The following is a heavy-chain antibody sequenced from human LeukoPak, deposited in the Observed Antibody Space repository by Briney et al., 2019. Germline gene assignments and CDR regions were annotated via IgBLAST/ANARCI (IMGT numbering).Heavy chain of an antibody. Sequence: SETLSLTCAVYGGSFSGYYWGWIRQPPGKGLEWIGEINHSGSTNYNPSLKSRVTISVDTSKNQFSLKLSSVTAADTAVYYCARGNPPIDYWGQGTLVTVSS. CDR1: GGSFSGYY. J-gene: IGHJ4*02. CDR2: INHSGST. V-gene: IGHV4-34*01. CDR3: ARGNPPIDY.